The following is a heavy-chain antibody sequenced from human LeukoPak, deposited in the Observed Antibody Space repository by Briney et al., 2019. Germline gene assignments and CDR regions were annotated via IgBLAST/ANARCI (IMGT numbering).Heavy chain of an antibody. Sequence: SETLSLTCTVSGGSISSSSYYWGWIRQPPGKGLEWIGSIYYSGSTYYNPSLKSRVTISVDTSKNQFSLKLTSVTAADTAVYYCARSWFSTGPADYWGQGTLVTVSS. CDR2: IYYSGST. D-gene: IGHD6-13*01. CDR1: GGSISSSSYY. CDR3: ARSWFSTGPADY. J-gene: IGHJ4*02. V-gene: IGHV4-39*01.